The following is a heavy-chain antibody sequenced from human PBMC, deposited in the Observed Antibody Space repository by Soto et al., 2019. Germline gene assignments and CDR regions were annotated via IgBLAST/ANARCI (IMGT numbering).Heavy chain of an antibody. CDR3: TTDRGIAVRPLFDY. J-gene: IGHJ4*02. CDR2: IKRKAKGGTT. Sequence: GGSLRLSCTASGFTFINAWLGWVRLAPGKGLEWVGRIKRKAKGGTTDYAAPVKGRFSISRDDSTNTVFLQMSSLKTEDTAVDYFTTDRGIAVRPLFDYGGQGTLVTVSS. D-gene: IGHD6-6*01. V-gene: IGHV3-15*01. CDR1: GFTFINAW.